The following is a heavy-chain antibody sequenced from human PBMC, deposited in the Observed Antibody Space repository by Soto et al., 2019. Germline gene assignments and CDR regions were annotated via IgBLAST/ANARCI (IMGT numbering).Heavy chain of an antibody. CDR2: ILSLESHK. V-gene: IGHV3-11*01. CDR1: GFNFSDYY. D-gene: IGHD3-16*01. CDR3: ATGLKDASNRPSFDS. J-gene: IGHJ4*02. Sequence: GGSLRLSCSGSGFNFSDYYMNWIRQTPVKGLEWVSSILSLESHKYYAASVMGRFSISRDNAKKSLFLQMNNLRAEDTGIYFCATGLKDASNRPSFDSWGPGTPVTVSS.